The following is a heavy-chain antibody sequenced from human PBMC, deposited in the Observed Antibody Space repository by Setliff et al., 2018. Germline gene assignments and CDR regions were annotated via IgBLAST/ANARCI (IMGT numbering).Heavy chain of an antibody. CDR3: ARTSTGRYFDL. V-gene: IGHV4-38-2*02. D-gene: IGHD2-2*01. CDR1: GDSVSSVYY. CDR2: VYYSGST. J-gene: IGHJ2*01. Sequence: PSETLSLTCSVSGDSVSSVYYWGWIRQPPGKGLEWIANVYYSGSTYYNPSLESRVTMSVDTSKSQFSLNLYSVTAADTAVYYCARTSTGRYFDLWGRGTLVTVS.